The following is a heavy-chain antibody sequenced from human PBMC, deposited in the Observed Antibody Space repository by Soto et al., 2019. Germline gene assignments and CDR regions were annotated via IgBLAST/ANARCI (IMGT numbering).Heavy chain of an antibody. CDR2: INHSGST. Sequence: PSETLSLTCAVYGGSFSGYYWTWIRQPPGTGLEWIGEINHSGSTNYNPSLKSRVTISVDTSKNQFSLKLTSVTAADTAVYYCARDIAPTPFVVVTAIREAFDIWGQGTMVTVSS. CDR3: ARDIAPTPFVVVTAIREAFDI. J-gene: IGHJ3*02. V-gene: IGHV4-34*01. CDR1: GGSFSGYY. D-gene: IGHD2-21*02.